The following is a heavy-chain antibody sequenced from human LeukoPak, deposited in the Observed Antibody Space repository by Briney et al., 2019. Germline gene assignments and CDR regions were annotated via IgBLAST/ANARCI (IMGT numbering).Heavy chain of an antibody. Sequence: GRSLRLSCATSGFTFSSYAMHWVRQAPGKGPEWVAVISYDGSNKYYADSEKGRFTISRDNSKNTLYLQMNSLRAEDTAVYYCARAPGTAYDYVWGSQHFDYWGQGTLVTVSS. V-gene: IGHV3-30-3*01. CDR1: GFTFSSYA. D-gene: IGHD3-16*01. J-gene: IGHJ4*02. CDR3: ARAPGTAYDYVWGSQHFDY. CDR2: ISYDGSNK.